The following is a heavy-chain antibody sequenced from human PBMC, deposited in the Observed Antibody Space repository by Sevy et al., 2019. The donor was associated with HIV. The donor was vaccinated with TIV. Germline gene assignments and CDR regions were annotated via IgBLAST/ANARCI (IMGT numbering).Heavy chain of an antibody. CDR2: ISTINNYI. D-gene: IGHD1-1*01. V-gene: IGHV3-21*01. CDR1: GFTFSSYS. CDR3: ARMGGLTDNSMDV. J-gene: IGHJ6*02. Sequence: GGSLRLSCAASGFTFSSYSMNWVRQAPGKGLEWVSSISTINNYIYYADSMKGRFTISSDNAKNSLFLQMNSLRAEDTAVYYCARMGGLTDNSMDVWGQGTTVTVSS.